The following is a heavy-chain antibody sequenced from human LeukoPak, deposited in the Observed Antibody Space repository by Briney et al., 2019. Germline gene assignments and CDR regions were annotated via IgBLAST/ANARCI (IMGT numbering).Heavy chain of an antibody. D-gene: IGHD6-13*01. J-gene: IGHJ1*01. Sequence: PGGSLRLSCAVSGFTFSSYAMSWVRQTPGKGLQWVSAIGGTGGGTIYADSVKGRFTISRDNSKNTVYLQMNSLRVEDAAVYYCVKGRIATPGYAEKFLYWGQGTRVIDSS. V-gene: IGHV3-23*01. CDR1: GFTFSSYA. CDR2: IGGTGGGT. CDR3: VKGRIATPGYAEKFLY.